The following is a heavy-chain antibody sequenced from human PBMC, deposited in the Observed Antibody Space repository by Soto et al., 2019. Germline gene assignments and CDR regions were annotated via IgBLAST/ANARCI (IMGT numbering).Heavy chain of an antibody. CDR3: ARECAKVTVIDY. J-gene: IGHJ4*02. Sequence: SETLSLTCTVSGGSISSYYWSWIRQPPGKGLEWIGYIYYSGSTNYNPSLKSRVTISVDTSKNQFSLKLSSVTAADTAVYYCARECAKVTVIDYWGQGTLVTVSS. D-gene: IGHD4-17*01. V-gene: IGHV4-59*01. CDR1: GGSISSYY. CDR2: IYYSGST.